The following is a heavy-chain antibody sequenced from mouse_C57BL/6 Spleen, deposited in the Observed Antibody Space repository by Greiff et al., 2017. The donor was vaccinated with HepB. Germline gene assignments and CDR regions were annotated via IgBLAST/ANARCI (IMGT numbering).Heavy chain of an antibody. CDR2: IDPSDSET. D-gene: IGHD1-1*01. V-gene: IGHV1-52*01. J-gene: IGHJ2*01. CDR3: ARSHGSPFFDY. Sequence: QVQLQQPGAELVRPGSSVKLSCKASGYTFTSYWMHWVKQRPIQGLEWIGNIDPSDSETHYNQKFKDKATLTVDKSSSTAYMQLSSLTSEDSAVYYCARSHGSPFFDYWGQGTTLTVSS. CDR1: GYTFTSYW.